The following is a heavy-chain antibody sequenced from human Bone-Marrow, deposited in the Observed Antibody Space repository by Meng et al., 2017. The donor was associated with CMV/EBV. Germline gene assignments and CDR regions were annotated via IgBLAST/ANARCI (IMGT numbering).Heavy chain of an antibody. D-gene: IGHD6-13*01. V-gene: IGHV3-7*01. CDR3: ARAFVAAAGTRLADY. J-gene: IGHJ4*02. Sequence: GESLKISCAASGFTFSSYWMTWVRRAPGKGLEWVANIKQDGSEKYYVDSVKGRFTISRDNAKNSLFLQMNSLRAEDTAVDYCARAFVAAAGTRLADYWGQGTLVTVSS. CDR1: GFTFSSYW. CDR2: IKQDGSEK.